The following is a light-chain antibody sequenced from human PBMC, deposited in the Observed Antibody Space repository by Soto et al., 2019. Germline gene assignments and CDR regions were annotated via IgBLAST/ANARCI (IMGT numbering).Light chain of an antibody. CDR1: SSDVGGYNY. Sequence: QSALTQPASVSGSPGQSITISCTGTSSDVGGYNYVSWYQQHPGKAPKLMIYDVSNRPSGFSTRFSGSKSGNTASLTISGLQAEDEADYYCSSYSSRSTVVFGGGTKLTV. CDR2: DVS. J-gene: IGLJ2*01. V-gene: IGLV2-14*03. CDR3: SSYSSRSTVV.